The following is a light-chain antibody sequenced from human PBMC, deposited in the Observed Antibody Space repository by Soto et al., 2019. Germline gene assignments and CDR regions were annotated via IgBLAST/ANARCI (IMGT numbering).Light chain of an antibody. Sequence: DIQMTQAPSTLSGSVLYRVTITCLASQTISSWLAWYQQKPGKAPKLLIYKASTLKSGVPSRFSGSGSGTEFTLTISSLQPDDFATYYCQQYNSYSVTFGQGTKVDIK. V-gene: IGKV1-5*03. CDR2: KAS. CDR3: QQYNSYSVT. CDR1: QTISSW. J-gene: IGKJ1*01.